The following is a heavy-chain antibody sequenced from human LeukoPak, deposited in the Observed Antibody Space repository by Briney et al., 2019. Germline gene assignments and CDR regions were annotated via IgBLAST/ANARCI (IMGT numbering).Heavy chain of an antibody. CDR1: GGSISSGGYY. J-gene: IGHJ4*02. V-gene: IGHV4-31*03. CDR3: ARLGDSSGYYGDDLYDFDY. CDR2: IYYSGST. Sequence: SQTLSLTCTVSGGSISSGGYYWSWIRQHPGKGLEWIGYIYYSGSTYYNPSLKSRVTISVDTSKNQFSLKLNSVTAADTAVYYCARLGDSSGYYGDDLYDFDYWGQGTLVTVSS. D-gene: IGHD3-22*01.